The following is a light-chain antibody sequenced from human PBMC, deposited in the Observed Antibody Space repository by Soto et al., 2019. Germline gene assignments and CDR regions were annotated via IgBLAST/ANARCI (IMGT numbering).Light chain of an antibody. CDR1: QGIRNY. CDR3: QRYNSVPLT. Sequence: DIQMTQSPSSLSASVGDRVTITCRASQGIRNYLAWYQQTPGKVPKLLIYGATTLQSGVPSRFSGSGSETDFTLTISSLQPEDVATYYCQRYNSVPLTFGGGTKVEIK. CDR2: GAT. J-gene: IGKJ4*01. V-gene: IGKV1-27*01.